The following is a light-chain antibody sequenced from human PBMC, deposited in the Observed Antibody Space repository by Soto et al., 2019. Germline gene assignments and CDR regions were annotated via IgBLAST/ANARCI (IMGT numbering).Light chain of an antibody. J-gene: IGKJ4*01. V-gene: IGKV1-39*01. Sequence: DLQMTQSPSSLSASVGDRVTITCRASQSISSYLNWYQQKPGKAPKLLIYASTSLQSGVPSRFSGSGSGTDFTITISRLQPEDFATYYCEQSYSTPLTFGGGTKVEIK. CDR2: AST. CDR3: EQSYSTPLT. CDR1: QSISSY.